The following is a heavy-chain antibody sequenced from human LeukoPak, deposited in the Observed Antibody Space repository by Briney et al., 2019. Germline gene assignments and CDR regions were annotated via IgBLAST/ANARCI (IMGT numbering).Heavy chain of an antibody. V-gene: IGHV3-21*01. CDR3: SRGEDIVATKYYFDC. Sequence: GGSLRLSCAASGFTFSSYSFNWVRQAPGKGLEWVSSISSSSTYIYYADSVKDRFTISRDNAKNSLYLQMNSLRAEDTAVYFCSRGEDIVATKYYFDCWGQGTLVTVSS. CDR2: ISSSSTYI. CDR1: GFTFSSYS. D-gene: IGHD5-12*01. J-gene: IGHJ4*02.